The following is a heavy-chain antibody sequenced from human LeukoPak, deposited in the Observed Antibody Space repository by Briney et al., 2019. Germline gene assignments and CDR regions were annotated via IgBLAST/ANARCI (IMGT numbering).Heavy chain of an antibody. CDR1: GGTFSSYA. V-gene: IGHV1-69*06. CDR3: ASAAAGTGYYFDY. J-gene: IGHJ4*02. CDR2: IIPIFGTA. D-gene: IGHD6-13*01. Sequence: SVKVSCKASGGTFSSYAISWVRQAPGQGLEWMGGIIPIFGTANYAQKFQGRVTITADKSTSTAYMELSSLRSEDTAVYYCASAAAGTGYYFDYWGQGPLVTVSS.